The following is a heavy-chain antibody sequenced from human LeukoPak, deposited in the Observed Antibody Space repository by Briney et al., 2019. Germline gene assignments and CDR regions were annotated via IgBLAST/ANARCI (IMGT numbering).Heavy chain of an antibody. J-gene: IGHJ4*02. D-gene: IGHD2-2*01. Sequence: RASVTVSCKASGYTFTNYGISWVRQAPGQGLEWMGWISAYNGNTNYAQNLQGRVTMTTDTSTSTAYMELRSLRSDDTAVFYCARDRSHSFHFVPFDSWGQGTLVTVSS. CDR1: GYTFTNYG. CDR2: ISAYNGNT. CDR3: ARDRSHSFHFVPFDS. V-gene: IGHV1-18*01.